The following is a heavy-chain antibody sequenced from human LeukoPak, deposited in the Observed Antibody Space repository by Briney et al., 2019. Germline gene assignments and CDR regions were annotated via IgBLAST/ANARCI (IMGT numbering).Heavy chain of an antibody. CDR3: AKCGSPSTGYGYGMDV. J-gene: IGHJ6*02. CDR2: VSYGGSTK. CDR1: RVTFSTYG. V-gene: IGHV3-30*18. Sequence: GGSLRLSCAASRVTFSTYGLYWIRQAPGKGLEWVAVVSYGGSTKYYADSVKGRFTISRDNSKNTLYLQMNSLRAEDTAVYYCAKCGSPSTGYGYGMDVWGQGTTVTVSS. D-gene: IGHD5-12*01.